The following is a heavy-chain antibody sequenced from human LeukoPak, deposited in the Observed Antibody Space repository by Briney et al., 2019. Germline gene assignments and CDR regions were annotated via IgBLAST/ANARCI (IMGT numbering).Heavy chain of an antibody. CDR1: GFTFSSYW. Sequence: GGSLRLSCAASGFTFSSYWMSWVRQAPGKGLEWVANIKQDGSEKYYVDSVKGRFTISRDNAKNSLYLQMNSLRAEDTAVYYCARGLRRCSSTSCPPAPMYDYWGQGTLVTVSS. J-gene: IGHJ4*02. D-gene: IGHD2-2*01. V-gene: IGHV3-7*05. CDR2: IKQDGSEK. CDR3: ARGLRRCSSTSCPPAPMYDY.